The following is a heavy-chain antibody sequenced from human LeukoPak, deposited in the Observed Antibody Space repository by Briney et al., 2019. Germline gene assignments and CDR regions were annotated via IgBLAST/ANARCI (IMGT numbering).Heavy chain of an antibody. CDR1: GFTASSNY. Sequence: PGGSLRLSCAASGFTASSNYMSWVRQAPGKGLEWVSVIYSGGSTYYADSVKGRFTISRDNSKNTLYLQMNSLRAEDTAVYYCARAPLLPGGRYYYGMDVWGQGTTVTVSS. CDR2: IYSGGST. J-gene: IGHJ6*02. V-gene: IGHV3-66*01. D-gene: IGHD2-15*01. CDR3: ARAPLLPGGRYYYGMDV.